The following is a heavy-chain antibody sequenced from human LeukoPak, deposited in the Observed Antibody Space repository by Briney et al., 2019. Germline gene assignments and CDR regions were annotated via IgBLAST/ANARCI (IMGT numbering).Heavy chain of an antibody. CDR3: AASFTIFGVVMYGMDV. Sequence: SVKVSCKASGGTFSSYAISWVRQAPGQGLEWMGGIIPIFGTANYAQKFQGRVTITTDESTSTAYMELSSLRSEDTAVYYCAASFTIFGVVMYGMDVWGQGTTVTVSS. V-gene: IGHV1-69*05. CDR2: IIPIFGTA. CDR1: GGTFSSYA. J-gene: IGHJ6*02. D-gene: IGHD3-3*01.